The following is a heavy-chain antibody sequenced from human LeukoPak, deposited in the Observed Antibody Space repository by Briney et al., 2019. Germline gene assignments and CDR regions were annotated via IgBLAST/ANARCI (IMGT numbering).Heavy chain of an antibody. Sequence: GASVKVSCKASGYTFTSYDINWVRQATGQGLEWMGWMNPNSGNTGYAQKFQGRVTMTRNTSISTAYMELSSLRSEDTAVYYCARSYYGSGTWGDWGQGTLVTVSS. J-gene: IGHJ4*02. CDR2: MNPNSGNT. D-gene: IGHD3-10*01. CDR1: GYTFTSYD. CDR3: ARSYYGSGTWGD. V-gene: IGHV1-8*01.